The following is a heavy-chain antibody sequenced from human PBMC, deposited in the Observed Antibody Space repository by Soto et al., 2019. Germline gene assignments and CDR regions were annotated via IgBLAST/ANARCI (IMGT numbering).Heavy chain of an antibody. CDR2: IIPIFGTA. V-gene: IGHV1-69*01. D-gene: IGHD4-17*01. CDR3: ARDPSSRGPGYGDSDYYYYGMDV. Sequence: QVQLVQSGAEVKKPGSSVKVSCKASGGTFSSYAISWVRQAPGQGLEWMGGIIPIFGTANYAQKFQGRVTITADESTSTADMELSSLRSEDTAVYYCARDPSSRGPGYGDSDYYYYGMDVWGQGTTVTVSS. J-gene: IGHJ6*02. CDR1: GGTFSSYA.